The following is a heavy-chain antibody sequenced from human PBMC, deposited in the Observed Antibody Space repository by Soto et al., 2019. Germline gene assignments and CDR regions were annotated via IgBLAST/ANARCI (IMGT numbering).Heavy chain of an antibody. V-gene: IGHV3-21*01. CDR3: ARDLGSGWTLDY. CDR1: GFTFSTYS. Sequence: GGSLRLSCAASGFTFSTYSMNWVRQAPGKGLEWVSGISSSSRHIYYADSVKGRFTISRDNAKNSLYLQMNSLRAEDTAVYYCARDLGSGWTLDYWGQGTLVTVSS. CDR2: ISSSSRHI. J-gene: IGHJ4*02. D-gene: IGHD6-19*01.